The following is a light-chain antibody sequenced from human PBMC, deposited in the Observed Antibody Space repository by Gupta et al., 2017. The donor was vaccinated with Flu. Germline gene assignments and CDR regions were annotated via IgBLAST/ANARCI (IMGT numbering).Light chain of an antibody. V-gene: IGKV1-5*03. CDR3: QQDDSYSWT. J-gene: IGKJ1*01. CDR1: QSLNSR. Sequence: DIQLTQSPSTLSASVGDRVTITCRARQSLNSRLAWYQQKPGKAPKLLIYKASTLESGVPSSFSGSGSETEFTLTISSLQPDDFATYYCQQDDSYSWTFGQGTKVEIK. CDR2: KAS.